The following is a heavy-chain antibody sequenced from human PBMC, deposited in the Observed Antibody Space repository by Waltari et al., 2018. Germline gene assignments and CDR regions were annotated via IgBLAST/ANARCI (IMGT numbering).Heavy chain of an antibody. CDR3: ARDHYYSKDV. CDR2: IDNGDGSGT. J-gene: IGHJ6*04. Sequence: EVQLVESGGGLVQPGRSLRLSCAASGFTFDDYAMHWVRQGPGKGLVWVSRIDNGDGSGTSYADSVKGRFTISRDNAKNTLYLQMNSLRAEDTGVYYCARDHYYSKDVWGTGTTVTVSS. V-gene: IGHV3-74*01. CDR1: GFTFDDYA.